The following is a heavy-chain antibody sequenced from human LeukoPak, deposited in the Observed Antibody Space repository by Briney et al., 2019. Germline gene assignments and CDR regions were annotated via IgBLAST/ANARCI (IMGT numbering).Heavy chain of an antibody. J-gene: IGHJ3*02. CDR1: GFTFDDYA. V-gene: IGHV3-9*01. Sequence: GGSLRLSCAASGFTFDDYAMHWVRQAPGKGLEWVSGISWNSGSIGYADSVKGRFTISRDNAKNSLSLQVNSLRAEDTAVYYCARVVYCSGGSCHIFAFDIWGQGTMVTVSS. D-gene: IGHD2-15*01. CDR2: ISWNSGSI. CDR3: ARVVYCSGGSCHIFAFDI.